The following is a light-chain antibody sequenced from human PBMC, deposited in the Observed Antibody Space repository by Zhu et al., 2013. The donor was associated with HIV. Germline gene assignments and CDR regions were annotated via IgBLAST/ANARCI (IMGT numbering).Light chain of an antibody. CDR1: QGIRNN. V-gene: IGKV1-6*01. J-gene: IGKJ2*02. CDR3: LQDYSYPRI. Sequence: AIQMTQSPSSLSASVGDRVTITCRASQGIRNNLGWYQHKPGKAPKLLIYAASSLQSGVPSRFSGSGSDTDFTLTINSLQPEDFATYYCLQDYSYPRIFGQGTKLEIK. CDR2: AAS.